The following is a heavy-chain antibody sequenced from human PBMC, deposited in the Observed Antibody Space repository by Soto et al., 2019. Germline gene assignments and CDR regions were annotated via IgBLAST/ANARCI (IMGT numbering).Heavy chain of an antibody. D-gene: IGHD6-13*01. CDR3: AKFTQQQPDPFDY. Sequence: GGSLRLSCAASGFTFSSYAMGWVRQAPGKGLEWVSAISGSGGSTYYADSVKGRFTISRDNSKNTLYLQMNSLRAEDTAVYYCAKFTQQQPDPFDYWGQGTLVTVSS. CDR1: GFTFSSYA. V-gene: IGHV3-23*01. J-gene: IGHJ4*02. CDR2: ISGSGGST.